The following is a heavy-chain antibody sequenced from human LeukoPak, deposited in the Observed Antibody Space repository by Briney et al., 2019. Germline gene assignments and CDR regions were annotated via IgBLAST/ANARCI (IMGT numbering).Heavy chain of an antibody. CDR3: ARGQTGSGRIFDY. V-gene: IGHV6-1*01. D-gene: IGHD2-15*01. J-gene: IGHJ4*02. CDR1: GDSVSSNSAA. Sequence: SQTHSLTCAISGDSVSSNSAAWNWIRQSPSRGLEWLGRTYYRSKWYNDYAKYVKSRITVNPDTSKNQFSLQLNSVTPEDTAVYYCARGQTGSGRIFDYWGQGILVTVSS. CDR2: TYYRSKWYN.